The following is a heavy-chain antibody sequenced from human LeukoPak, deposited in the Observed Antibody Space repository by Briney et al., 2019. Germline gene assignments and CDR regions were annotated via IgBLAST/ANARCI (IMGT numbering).Heavy chain of an antibody. J-gene: IGHJ4*02. Sequence: KPSETLSLTCTVSGGSISSYYWSWIRQPAGKGLEWIGRIYTSGSTNYNPSLKSRVTMSVDTSKNQFSLELSSVTAADTAVYYCARSSITIFGVLYYFDYWGQGTLVTVSS. D-gene: IGHD3-3*01. CDR2: IYTSGST. CDR1: GGSISSYY. CDR3: ARSSITIFGVLYYFDY. V-gene: IGHV4-4*07.